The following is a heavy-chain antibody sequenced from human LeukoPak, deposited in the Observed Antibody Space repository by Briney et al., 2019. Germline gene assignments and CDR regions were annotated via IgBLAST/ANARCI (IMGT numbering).Heavy chain of an antibody. J-gene: IGHJ6*02. CDR3: ARARGIAAAGDYYYGMDV. V-gene: IGHV1-18*01. CDR1: GYTFTSYG. CDR2: ISAYNGNT. D-gene: IGHD6-13*01. Sequence: ASVKVSCKASGYTFTSYGISWVRQAPGQGLEWMGWISAYNGNTNYAQKLQGRVTMTTDTSTSTAYMELRSLRSDDTAVYYCARARGIAAAGDYYYGMDVWGQGTTVTVSS.